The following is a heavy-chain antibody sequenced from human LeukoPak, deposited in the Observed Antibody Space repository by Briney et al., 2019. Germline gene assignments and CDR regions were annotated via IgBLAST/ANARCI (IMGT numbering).Heavy chain of an antibody. CDR2: IYDSGST. V-gene: IGHV4-39*07. J-gene: IGHJ4*02. CDR3: AREEVYGYSYGYGY. Sequence: SETLSLTCTVSGGSIRSSYYYWGWIRQPPGKGLEWVGSIYDSGSTYYNPSLKSRVTISVDTSKNQFSLKLSSVTAADTAVYYCAREEVYGYSYGYGYWGQGTLVTVSS. CDR1: GGSIRSSYYY. D-gene: IGHD5-18*01.